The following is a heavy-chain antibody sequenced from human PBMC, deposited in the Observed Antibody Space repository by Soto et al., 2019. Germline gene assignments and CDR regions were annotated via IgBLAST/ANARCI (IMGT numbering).Heavy chain of an antibody. CDR1: GGSISSGGYY. CDR3: ARDVSFGGSYYYYGMDV. V-gene: IGHV4-31*03. Sequence: PSETLSLTCTVSGGSISSGGYYWSWIRQHPGKGLEWIGYIYYSGSTYYNPSLKSRVTISVDTSKNQFSLKLSSVTAADTAVYYCARDVSFGGSYYYYGMDVWGQGTTVTVSS. J-gene: IGHJ6*02. CDR2: IYYSGST. D-gene: IGHD1-26*01.